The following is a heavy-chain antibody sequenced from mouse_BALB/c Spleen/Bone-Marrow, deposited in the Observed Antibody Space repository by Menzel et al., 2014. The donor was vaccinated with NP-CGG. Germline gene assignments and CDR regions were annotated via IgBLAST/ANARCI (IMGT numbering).Heavy chain of an antibody. J-gene: IGHJ2*02. Sequence: QVQLKESGPELVRPGASVKMSRKASGYTFTSYWTHWVKQRPGQGLEWIGMIDPSNSETRLTQKFRDKATLNVDKSSNTAYMQLSSLTSEDSAVYYCARLDGNYRNYFDYWGQGTSLTVSS. D-gene: IGHD2-1*01. CDR3: ARLDGNYRNYFDY. CDR1: GYTFTSYW. V-gene: IGHV1S127*01. CDR2: IDPSNSET.